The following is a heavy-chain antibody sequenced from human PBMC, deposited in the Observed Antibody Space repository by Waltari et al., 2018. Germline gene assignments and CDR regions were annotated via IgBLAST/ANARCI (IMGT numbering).Heavy chain of an antibody. CDR1: GGSISSSSYY. V-gene: IGHV4-39*07. D-gene: IGHD1-7*01. Sequence: QLQLQESGPGLVKPSETLSLTCTVSGGSISSSSYYWGWIRQPPGKGLEWIGSIYYSGSTYYNPSRKSRVTISVDTSKNRFSLKLSSVTAADTAVYYCARQAGTTGDYWGQGTLVTVSS. J-gene: IGHJ4*02. CDR3: ARQAGTTGDY. CDR2: IYYSGST.